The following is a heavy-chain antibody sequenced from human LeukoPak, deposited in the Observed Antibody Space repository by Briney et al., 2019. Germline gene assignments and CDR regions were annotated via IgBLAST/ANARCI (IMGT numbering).Heavy chain of an antibody. CDR1: GVSITSYY. CDR3: ARDSTYYYDSSGFYYNYYGMDV. J-gene: IGHJ6*02. D-gene: IGHD3-22*01. V-gene: IGHV4-59*01. CDR2: MYYSGST. Sequence: SETLSLTCTVTGVSITSYYWNWIRQPPGKGLEWIGNMYYSGSTNYNPSLKNRVTISVDTSKSQFSLKLSSVTAADTAVYYCARDSTYYYDSSGFYYNYYGMDVWGQGTPVTVSS.